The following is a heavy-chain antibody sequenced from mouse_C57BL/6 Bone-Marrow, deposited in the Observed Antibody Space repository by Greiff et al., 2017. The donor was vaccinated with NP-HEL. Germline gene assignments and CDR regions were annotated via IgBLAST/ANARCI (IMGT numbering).Heavy chain of an antibody. J-gene: IGHJ2*01. D-gene: IGHD3-2*02. Sequence: QVQLQQSGAELARPGASVKMSCTASGYTFTSDTMHWVNQRPGQGLEWIGYINPSSGYTKYNQKFKDKATLTADKSSSTAYMQLSSLTSEDSAVYYCARSGQLRLDYWGQGTTLTVSS. V-gene: IGHV1-4*01. CDR1: GYTFTSDT. CDR3: ARSGQLRLDY. CDR2: INPSSGYT.